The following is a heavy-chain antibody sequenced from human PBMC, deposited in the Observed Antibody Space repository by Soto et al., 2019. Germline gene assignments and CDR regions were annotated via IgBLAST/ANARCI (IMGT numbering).Heavy chain of an antibody. CDR1: GFTFSSYA. CDR2: ISYDGSNK. V-gene: IGHV3-30-3*02. CDR3: AKSTRIVVVPAAIHF. J-gene: IGHJ4*02. Sequence: QVQLVESGGGVVQPGRSLRLSCAASGFTFSSYAMHWVRQAPGKGLEWVAVISYDGSNKYYADSVKGRFTISRDNSKNTLYLQMNSLRAEDTAVYYCAKSTRIVVVPAAIHFWGQGTLVTVSS. D-gene: IGHD2-2*01.